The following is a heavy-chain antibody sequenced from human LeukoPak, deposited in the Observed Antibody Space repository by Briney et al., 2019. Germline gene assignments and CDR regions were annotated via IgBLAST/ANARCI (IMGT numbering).Heavy chain of an antibody. D-gene: IGHD3-22*01. Sequence: GGSLRLSCAASGYTFSSYWMSWVRQAPGKGREWVANIKQDGSEKYYVDSVKGRFTISRDNAKNSLYLQMNSLRAEDTAVYYCARDRIYYDSSGYSDYWGQGTLVTVSS. J-gene: IGHJ4*02. CDR3: ARDRIYYDSSGYSDY. CDR1: GYTFSSYW. CDR2: IKQDGSEK. V-gene: IGHV3-7*01.